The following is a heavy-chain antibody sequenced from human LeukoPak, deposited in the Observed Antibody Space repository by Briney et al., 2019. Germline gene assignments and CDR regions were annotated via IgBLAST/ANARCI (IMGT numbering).Heavy chain of an antibody. CDR3: AKEAQYQTVVGY. D-gene: IGHD2-2*01. CDR1: GFTFDDYA. J-gene: IGHJ4*02. CDR2: ISGSGGST. Sequence: GGSLRLSCAASGFTFDDYAMHWVRQAPGKGLEWVSAISGSGGSTYYADSVKGRFTISRDNSKNTLYLQMNSLRAEDTAVYYCAKEAQYQTVVGYWGQGTLVTVSS. V-gene: IGHV3-23*01.